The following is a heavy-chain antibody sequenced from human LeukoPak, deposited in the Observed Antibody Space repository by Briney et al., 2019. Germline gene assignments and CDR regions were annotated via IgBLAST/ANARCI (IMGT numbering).Heavy chain of an antibody. D-gene: IGHD3-10*01. CDR1: GYTFADYY. Sequence: ASVKVSCKASGYTFADYYVHWVRQAPGQGLEWMGWINPNSGDTHYPQTFQARVTMTRDTSISTAYMELSRLRSDDTAMYYCATRYGSGSPISYFDLWGRGTLVTVSS. CDR3: ATRYGSGSPISYFDL. CDR2: INPNSGDT. V-gene: IGHV1-2*02. J-gene: IGHJ2*01.